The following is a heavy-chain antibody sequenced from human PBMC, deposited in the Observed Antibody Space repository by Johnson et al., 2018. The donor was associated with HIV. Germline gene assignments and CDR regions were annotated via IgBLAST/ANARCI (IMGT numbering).Heavy chain of an antibody. V-gene: IGHV3-30*03. CDR3: ARCMIVVVITDAFDI. Sequence: QMLLVESGGGVVQPGRSLRLSCAASGFTFSSYGMHWVRQAPGKGLEWVAVISYDGSNKYYADSVKGRLTISRDNSKNTLYLQMNSLRAEDTAVYYCARCMIVVVITDAFDIWGQGTMVTVSS. J-gene: IGHJ3*02. CDR2: ISYDGSNK. CDR1: GFTFSSYG. D-gene: IGHD3-22*01.